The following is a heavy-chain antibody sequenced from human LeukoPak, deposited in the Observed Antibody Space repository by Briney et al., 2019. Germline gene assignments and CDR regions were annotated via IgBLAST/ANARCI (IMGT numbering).Heavy chain of an antibody. V-gene: IGHV3-33*01. CDR1: GFTFSSYG. J-gene: IGHJ6*03. CDR3: AREAEYYYYYYMDV. Sequence: PGRSLRLSCAASGFTFSSYGMHWVRQAPGKGLEWVAVIWYDGSNKYYADSVKGRFTISRDNSKNTLYLQMNSLRAEDTAVYYCAREAEYYYYYYMDVWGNGTTVTVSS. D-gene: IGHD1-14*01. CDR2: IWYDGSNK.